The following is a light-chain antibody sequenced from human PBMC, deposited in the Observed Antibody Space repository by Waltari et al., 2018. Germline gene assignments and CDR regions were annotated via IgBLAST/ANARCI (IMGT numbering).Light chain of an antibody. CDR1: QSLLHSNGYNY. J-gene: IGKJ1*01. Sequence: DMVMTQSPLSLPVTPGEPASISCRSSQSLLHSNGYNYLDWDLQKPGQSPQLLIYLGSNRASGVPDRFSGSGSGTDFTLKISRVEAEDVGVYYCMQALQTPPWTFGQGTKVEIK. CDR2: LGS. CDR3: MQALQTPPWT. V-gene: IGKV2-28*01.